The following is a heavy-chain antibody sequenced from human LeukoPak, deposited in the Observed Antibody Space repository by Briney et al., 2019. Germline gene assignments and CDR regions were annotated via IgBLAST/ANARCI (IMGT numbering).Heavy chain of an antibody. CDR3: VREGIVVAVFQWDY. CDR1: GYTFTSYY. J-gene: IGHJ4*02. CDR2: INPSGGST. D-gene: IGHD6-19*01. V-gene: IGHV1-46*01. Sequence: ASVKVSCKASGYTFTSYYIQWVRQAPGQGLEWMGKINPSGGSTSYAQKFQGRVTMTRDTSTSTVYMEVSSLTSEDTAVYYCVREGIVVAVFQWDYWGQGTLVTVSS.